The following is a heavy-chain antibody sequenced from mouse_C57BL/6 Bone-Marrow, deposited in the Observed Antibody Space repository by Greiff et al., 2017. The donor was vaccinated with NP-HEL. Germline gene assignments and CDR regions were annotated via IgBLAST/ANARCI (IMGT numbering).Heavy chain of an antibody. J-gene: IGHJ3*01. CDR2: IYPRSGNT. CDR3: ARDYGSSSFAY. CDR1: GYTFTSYG. Sequence: VQLQQSGAELARPGASVKLSCKASGYTFTSYGISWVKQRTGQGLEWIGEIYPRSGNTYYNEKFKGKATLTADKSSSTAYMELRSLTSEDSAGYFCARDYGSSSFAYWGQGTLVTVSA. D-gene: IGHD1-1*01. V-gene: IGHV1-81*01.